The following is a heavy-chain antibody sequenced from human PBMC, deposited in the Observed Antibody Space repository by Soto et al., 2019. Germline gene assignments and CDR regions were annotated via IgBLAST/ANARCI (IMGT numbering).Heavy chain of an antibody. V-gene: IGHV3-30*03. D-gene: IGHD2-15*01. J-gene: IGHJ4*02. CDR1: GINFRNYG. CDR2: VSYDGGKK. CDR3: ARDSSDGGSHFDY. Sequence: PGRSLRLACTASGINFRNYGIHWGRQAPGKGLEWLAVVSYDGGKKYYADSVKGRFTVSRDNSKNTVYVQMSSLGPEDTAVYSCARDSSDGGSHFDYWGQGILVTVSS.